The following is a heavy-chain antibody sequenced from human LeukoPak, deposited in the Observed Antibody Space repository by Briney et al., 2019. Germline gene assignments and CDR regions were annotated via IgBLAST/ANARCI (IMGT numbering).Heavy chain of an antibody. Sequence: GSLRLSCAASGFTFSSYGMSWVRQAPGKGLEWVSAISGSGGSTYYADSVKGRFTISRDNSKNTLYLQMNSLRAEDTAVYYCAKLFIIGGGKDGYLVFDYWGQGTLVTVSS. D-gene: IGHD5-24*01. CDR2: ISGSGGST. CDR3: AKLFIIGGGKDGYLVFDY. V-gene: IGHV3-23*01. J-gene: IGHJ4*02. CDR1: GFTFSSYG.